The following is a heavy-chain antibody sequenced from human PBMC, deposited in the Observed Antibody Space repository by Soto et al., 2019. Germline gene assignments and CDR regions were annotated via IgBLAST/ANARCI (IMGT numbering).Heavy chain of an antibody. D-gene: IGHD2-21*02. CDR2: ISSDGSNK. CDR1: GFTFNNYA. V-gene: IGHV3-30-3*01. Sequence: GGSLRPSCAASGFTFNNYAMHCVRQAPGKGLEWVTVISSDGSNKYYTGSVNGRFTISRDNSKSTLYLQMNSLRADDTAMYYCASGFENRKVTSLHEYWGQGTMVTVSS. CDR3: ASGFENRKVTSLHEY. J-gene: IGHJ4*02.